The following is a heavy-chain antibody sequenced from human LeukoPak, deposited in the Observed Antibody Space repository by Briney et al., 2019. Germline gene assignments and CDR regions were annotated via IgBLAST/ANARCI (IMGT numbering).Heavy chain of an antibody. CDR2: IYYSGST. CDR3: ARQGLADSSGYTYYYYGMDV. D-gene: IGHD3-22*01. CDR1: GGSISSSSYY. Sequence: SETLSLTCTVSGGSISSSSYYWGWIRQPPGKGLEWIGSIYYSGSTYYNPSLKSRVTISVDTSKNQFSLKLSSVTAADTAVYYCARQGLADSSGYTYYYYGMDVWGQGTTVTVSS. J-gene: IGHJ6*02. V-gene: IGHV4-39*07.